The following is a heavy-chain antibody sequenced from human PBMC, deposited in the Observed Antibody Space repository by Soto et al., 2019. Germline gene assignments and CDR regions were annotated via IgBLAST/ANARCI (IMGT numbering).Heavy chain of an antibody. D-gene: IGHD3-10*01. CDR3: ARDPGLPETDYFYFYPMDV. CDR1: VFTFSSHG. Sequence: GSLRLACAASVFTFSSHGMHWVRQAPGKGLEWVALIWYDGSDKYYADSVKGRFTISRDNSKNTLYLQMTSLRVEDTAVYYCARDPGLPETDYFYFYPMDVWGQGTTVTVSS. V-gene: IGHV3-33*08. CDR2: IWYDGSDK. J-gene: IGHJ6*02.